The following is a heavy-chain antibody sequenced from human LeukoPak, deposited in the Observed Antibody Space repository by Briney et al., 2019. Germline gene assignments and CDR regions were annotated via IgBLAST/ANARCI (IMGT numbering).Heavy chain of an antibody. J-gene: IGHJ4*02. CDR1: GGSISSYY. CDR2: IYYSGST. V-gene: IGHV4-59*01. D-gene: IGHD1-26*01. Sequence: SESLSLTCTVSGGSISSYYWSWIRQPPGKGLEWIGYIYYSGSTNYNPSLKSRVTISVDTSKNQFSLKLSSVTAADTAVYYCARGGYSGSYYYFDYWGQGTLVTVSS. CDR3: ARGGYSGSYYYFDY.